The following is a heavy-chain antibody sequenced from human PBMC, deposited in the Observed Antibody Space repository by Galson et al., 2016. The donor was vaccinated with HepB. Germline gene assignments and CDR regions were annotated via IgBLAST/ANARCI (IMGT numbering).Heavy chain of an antibody. Sequence: ETLSLTCGVSGGPISRRKWWRWVRQPPEKDLEWNGAVFHSGRNDYKQSLKNRAAISEDKSKNHFSLKLDSVTAADTAVHWCARGDNWNQTPFDYWGQGTLVTVSS. CDR3: ARGDNWNQTPFDY. V-gene: IGHV4-4*01. CDR1: GGPISRRKW. D-gene: IGHD1-20*01. J-gene: IGHJ4*02. CDR2: VFHSGRN.